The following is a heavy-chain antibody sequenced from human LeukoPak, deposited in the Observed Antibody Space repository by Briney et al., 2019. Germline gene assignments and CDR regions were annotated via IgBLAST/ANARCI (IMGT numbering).Heavy chain of an antibody. D-gene: IGHD3-22*01. CDR3: ATEGATMIVVADDAFDI. Sequence: GGSLRLSCAASGSTFSSYGMHWVRQAPGKGLEWVAFIRYDGSNKYYADSVKGRFTISRDNSKNTLYLQMNSLRAEDTAVYYCATEGATMIVVADDAFDIWGQGTMVTVSS. CDR1: GSTFSSYG. CDR2: IRYDGSNK. J-gene: IGHJ3*02. V-gene: IGHV3-30*02.